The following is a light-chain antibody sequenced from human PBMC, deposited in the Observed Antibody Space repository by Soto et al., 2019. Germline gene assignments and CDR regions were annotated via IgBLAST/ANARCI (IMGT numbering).Light chain of an antibody. J-gene: IGKJ5*01. CDR3: MQGTHWPPIT. CDR2: KVS. Sequence: DVVVTQSPLSLPVTLGQAASISCTSSQSLVYSDGNTYLSWFQQRPGQSPRRLIYKVSNRDSGVPDRFSGSGSGTDFTLKISRVEAEDVGVYYCMQGTHWPPITFGQGTRLE. CDR1: QSLVYSDGNTY. V-gene: IGKV2-30*01.